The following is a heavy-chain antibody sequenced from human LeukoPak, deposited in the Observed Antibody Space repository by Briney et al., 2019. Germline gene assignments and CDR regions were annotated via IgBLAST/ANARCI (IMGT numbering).Heavy chain of an antibody. J-gene: IGHJ4*02. CDR2: MKSIADGGAA. Sequence: GGSLRLSCAASGFTFSNAWMSWVRQAPGRGLEWIALMKSIADGGAAVYAVPVIGRFTISRNDTKNTVLLQMISLKSEDTAVYYCTTDGDEYSGIAGEDCWGQGTLVTVSS. D-gene: IGHD1-26*01. CDR3: TTDGDEYSGIAGEDC. CDR1: GFTFSNAW. V-gene: IGHV3-15*01.